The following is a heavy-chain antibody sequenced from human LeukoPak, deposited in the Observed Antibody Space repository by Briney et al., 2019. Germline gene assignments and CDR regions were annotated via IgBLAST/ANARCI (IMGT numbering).Heavy chain of an antibody. CDR3: ARQVGATGFDY. D-gene: IGHD1-26*01. CDR1: GGSISSSSYY. V-gene: IGHV4-39*07. J-gene: IGHJ4*02. Sequence: SETLSLTCTVSGGSISSSSYYWGWIRQPPGKGLEWIGIIYTSGSTNYNPSLKSRVTMSVDTSKNQFSLKLSSVTAADTAVYYCARQVGATGFDYWGQGTLVTVSS. CDR2: IYTSGST.